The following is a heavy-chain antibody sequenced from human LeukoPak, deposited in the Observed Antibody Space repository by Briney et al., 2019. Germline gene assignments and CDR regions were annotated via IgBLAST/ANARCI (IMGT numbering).Heavy chain of an antibody. V-gene: IGHV4-59*01. Sequence: SETLSLTCTVSGGSISSYYRSWIRQPPGKGLEWIGYIYYSGSTNYNPSLKSRVTISVDTSKNQFSLRLSSVSAADTAVYYCARHIVVVPAALDWYFDLWGRGTLVTVSS. CDR2: IYYSGST. D-gene: IGHD2-2*01. CDR3: ARHIVVVPAALDWYFDL. J-gene: IGHJ2*01. CDR1: GGSISSYY.